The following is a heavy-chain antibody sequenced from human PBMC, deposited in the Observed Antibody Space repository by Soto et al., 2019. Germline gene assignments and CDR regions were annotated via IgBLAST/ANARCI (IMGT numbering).Heavy chain of an antibody. J-gene: IGHJ4*02. CDR2: TYSSGNT. V-gene: IGHV4-4*07. Sequence: SETLSLTYTVSGGFTSGYNYNWIRQPAGKGLEWIGRTYSSGNTDYSPALKSRGNMSEDTSKNQFSLKLNSVTAADTAVYYCAIGSGWQDMDYWGQGTLVTVS. CDR3: AIGSGWQDMDY. D-gene: IGHD6-19*01. CDR1: GGFTSGYN.